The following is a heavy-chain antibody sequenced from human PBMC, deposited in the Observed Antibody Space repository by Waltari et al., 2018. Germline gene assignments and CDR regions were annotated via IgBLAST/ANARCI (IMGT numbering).Heavy chain of an antibody. V-gene: IGHV3-33*01. CDR1: GFTFSSYG. D-gene: IGHD1-26*01. Sequence: QVQLVESGGGVVQPGRSLRLSCAASGFTFSSYGMHWVRQAPGKGLEWVAFIWYDGSNKYYADSVKGRFTISRDNSKNTLYLQMNSLRAEDTAVYYCARDEASGRGFDYWGQGTLVTVSS. J-gene: IGHJ4*02. CDR2: IWYDGSNK. CDR3: ARDEASGRGFDY.